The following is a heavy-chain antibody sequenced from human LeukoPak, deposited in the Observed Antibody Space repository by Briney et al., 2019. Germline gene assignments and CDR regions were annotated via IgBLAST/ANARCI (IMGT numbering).Heavy chain of an antibody. CDR2: INTDGSTT. CDR1: GFTFSSYW. D-gene: IGHD6-19*01. Sequence: GGSLRLSCAASGFTFSSYWMHWVRQAPGKGLVWVSRINTDGSTTTYADSVKGRFTISRDNAKNTLYLQMNSLRAEDTAVYYCARETYSSGWYSDYWGQGTLVTVSS. CDR3: ARETYSSGWYSDY. J-gene: IGHJ4*02. V-gene: IGHV3-74*01.